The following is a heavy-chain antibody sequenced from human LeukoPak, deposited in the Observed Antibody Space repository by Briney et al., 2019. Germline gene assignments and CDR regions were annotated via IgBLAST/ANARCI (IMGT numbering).Heavy chain of an antibody. CDR3: AKDDDWGRFKD. J-gene: IGHJ1*01. D-gene: IGHD3-16*01. CDR2: ISPSGGIT. CDR1: GFTFSRYA. V-gene: IGHV3-23*01. Sequence: GRSLRLSCAASGFTFSRYAMHWVRQAPGKGLEWVSGISPSGGITYYTDSVRGRFTISRDNSKNTVSLQMNSLRGEDTAVYYCAKDDDWGRFKDWGQGTLVTVSS.